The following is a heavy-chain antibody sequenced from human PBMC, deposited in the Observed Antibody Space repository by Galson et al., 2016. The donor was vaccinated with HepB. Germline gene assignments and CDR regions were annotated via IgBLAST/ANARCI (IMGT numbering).Heavy chain of an antibody. CDR3: ARVILVQGVIHCLDV. J-gene: IGHJ6*02. Sequence: SVKVSCKASGGTSSNFAISWVRQAPGQGLEWMGVIIPFFNTTHAAQKFQGRVTINVDETPSTAYMALSSLRSEDTAVYYCARVILVQGVIHCLDVWGQGTTVTVSS. V-gene: IGHV1-69*13. CDR1: GGTSSNFA. D-gene: IGHD3-10*01. CDR2: IIPFFNTT.